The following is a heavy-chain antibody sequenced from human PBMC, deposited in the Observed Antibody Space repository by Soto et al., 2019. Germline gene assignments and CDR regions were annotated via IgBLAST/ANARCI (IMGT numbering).Heavy chain of an antibody. Sequence: QVQLVQSGAEVKKPGSSVKVSCKASGGTFSSYTISWVRQAPGQGLEWMGRIIPILGIANYAQKFQGRVTITADKSTSTAYMELSSLRSEDTAVYYCARDRTGYSSGWYSDAFDIWGQGTMVTVSS. D-gene: IGHD6-19*01. CDR3: ARDRTGYSSGWYSDAFDI. CDR1: GGTFSSYT. CDR2: IIPILGIA. J-gene: IGHJ3*02. V-gene: IGHV1-69*08.